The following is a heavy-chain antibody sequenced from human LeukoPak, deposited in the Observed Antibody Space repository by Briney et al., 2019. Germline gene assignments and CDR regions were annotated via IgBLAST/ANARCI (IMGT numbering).Heavy chain of an antibody. V-gene: IGHV3-23*01. Sequence: GGSLRLSCAASGFTFSSYAMRWVRQAPGKGLEWVSAIGSGSGGTTIYADSVKGRFTISRDNSKNTLYLQMSSLRGEDTAVYYCAKCGNSGCHLIDYWGQGTLVTVSS. CDR1: GFTFSSYA. CDR3: AKCGNSGCHLIDY. D-gene: IGHD5-12*01. J-gene: IGHJ4*02. CDR2: IGSGSGGTT.